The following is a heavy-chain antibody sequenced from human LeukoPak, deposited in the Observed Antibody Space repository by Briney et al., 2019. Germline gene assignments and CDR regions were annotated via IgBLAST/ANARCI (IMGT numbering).Heavy chain of an antibody. V-gene: IGHV3-64*01. CDR3: AREARVGAFDY. D-gene: IGHD1-26*01. CDR2: ISSNGGST. J-gene: IGHJ4*02. Sequence: GGSLRLSCAASGFTFSSYAMHWVRQAPGNGLEYVSAISSNGGSTYYANSVKGRFTISRDNSKNTLYLQMGSLRAEDMAVYYCAREARVGAFDYWGQGTLVTVSS. CDR1: GFTFSSYA.